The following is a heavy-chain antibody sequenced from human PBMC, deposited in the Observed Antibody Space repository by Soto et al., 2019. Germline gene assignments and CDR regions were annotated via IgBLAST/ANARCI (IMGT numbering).Heavy chain of an antibody. D-gene: IGHD6-13*01. CDR1: GYSLTSYW. J-gene: IGHJ5*02. CDR2: IYPGDSDT. V-gene: IGHV5-51*01. CDR3: ARLESSSWYVGWFDP. Sequence: HGESLKISCKGSGYSLTSYWIGWVRQMPGKGLEWMGIIYPGDSDTRYSPSFQGQVTISADKSISTAYLQWSSLKASDTAMYYCARLESSSWYVGWFDPWGQGTLVTVSS.